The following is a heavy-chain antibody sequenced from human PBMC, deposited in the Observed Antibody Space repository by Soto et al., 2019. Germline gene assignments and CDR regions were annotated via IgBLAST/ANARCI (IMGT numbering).Heavy chain of an antibody. J-gene: IGHJ6*04. Sequence: GGSLRLSCAASGFTFDDYAMHWVRQAPGKGLEWVSGISWNSGSIGYADSVKGRFTISRDNAKNSLYLQMNSLRAEDTALYYCAKDIRERNYYGSGSYYNPGDVWGKGTTVTVSS. CDR2: ISWNSGSI. CDR3: AKDIRERNYYGSGSYYNPGDV. V-gene: IGHV3-9*01. D-gene: IGHD3-10*01. CDR1: GFTFDDYA.